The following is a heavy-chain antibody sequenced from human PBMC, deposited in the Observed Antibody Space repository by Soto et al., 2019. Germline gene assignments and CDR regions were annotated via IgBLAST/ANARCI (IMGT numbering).Heavy chain of an antibody. J-gene: IGHJ6*02. CDR1: GFIFSRYG. CDR3: AKDLGSGKPYYYYAMDV. Sequence: GGSLRLSCAASGFIFSRYGMHWVRQAPGKGLEWVAVISYDGSNKYYAESVKGRLIISRDKSENTLYLQMNSLRAEDTAVYYCAKDLGSGKPYYYYAMDVWGQGTTVTVSS. D-gene: IGHD3-10*01. CDR2: ISYDGSNK. V-gene: IGHV3-30*18.